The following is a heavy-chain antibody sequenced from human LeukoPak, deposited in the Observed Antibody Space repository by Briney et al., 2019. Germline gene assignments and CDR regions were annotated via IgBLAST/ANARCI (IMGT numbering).Heavy chain of an antibody. CDR1: GGSFSGYY. CDR2: INHSGST. D-gene: IGHD1-26*01. Sequence: PSETLSLTCAVYGGSFSGYYWSWIRQPPGKGLEWIGEINHSGSTNYNPSLKSRVTISVDTSKNQFSLKLSSVTAADTAVYYCARDFIVGATRGNWFDPWGQGTLVTVSS. CDR3: ARDFIVGATRGNWFDP. V-gene: IGHV4-34*01. J-gene: IGHJ5*02.